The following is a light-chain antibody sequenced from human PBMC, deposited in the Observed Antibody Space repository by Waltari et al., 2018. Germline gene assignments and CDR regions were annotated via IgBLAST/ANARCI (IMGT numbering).Light chain of an antibody. CDR2: KDN. CDR3: QSADTTSVM. Sequence: SYELTQPPSVSVSPGQTARITCSGDALPQQSVHWYQQKPGQAPVMLRYKDNERPSGIPERFSGSSSGTTVTLTISEVQAEDEADYYCQSADTTSVMFGGGTKVTVL. J-gene: IGLJ3*02. CDR1: ALPQQS. V-gene: IGLV3-25*03.